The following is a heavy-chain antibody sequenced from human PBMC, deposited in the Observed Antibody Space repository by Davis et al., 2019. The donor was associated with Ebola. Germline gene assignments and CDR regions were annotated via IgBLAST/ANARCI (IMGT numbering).Heavy chain of an antibody. CDR1: GFTFSDHY. J-gene: IGHJ6*03. CDR2: TRNKANSYTT. Sequence: PGGSLRLSCAASGFTFSDHYMDWVRQAPGKGLEWVGRTRNKANSYTTEYAASVKGRFTISRDDSKNSLYLQMNSLKTEDTAVYYCARGLWFGELLYYYYYYMDVWGKGTTVTVSS. CDR3: ARGLWFGELLYYYYYYMDV. D-gene: IGHD3-10*01. V-gene: IGHV3-72*01.